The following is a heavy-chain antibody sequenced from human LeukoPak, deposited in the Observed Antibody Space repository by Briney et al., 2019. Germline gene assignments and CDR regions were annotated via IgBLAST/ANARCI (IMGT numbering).Heavy chain of an antibody. CDR2: INHSGST. D-gene: IGHD3-10*01. Sequence: PSETLSLTCAVYGGSFSGYYWSWIRQPPGKGLEWIGEINHSGSTNYNPSLKSRVTISVDTSKNQFSLKLSSVTAADTAVYYCARLSEGIDPWGQGTLVTVSS. CDR3: ARLSEGIDP. J-gene: IGHJ5*02. CDR1: GGSFSGYY. V-gene: IGHV4-34*01.